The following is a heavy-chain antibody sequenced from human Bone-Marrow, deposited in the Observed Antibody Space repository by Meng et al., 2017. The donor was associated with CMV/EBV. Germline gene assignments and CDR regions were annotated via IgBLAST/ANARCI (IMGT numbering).Heavy chain of an antibody. CDR1: GFTFSSVW. CDR3: ARLLGGVTTYDY. CDR2: IRQDGGDI. D-gene: IGHD4-17*01. V-gene: IGHV3-7*01. J-gene: IGHJ4*02. Sequence: GESLKISCAASGFTFSSVWMSWVRQAPGQGLEWVASIRQDGGDIHYVDSAKGRFTISRDNAKSSLSLQMNYVRAEDTAVYYCARLLGGVTTYDYWGQGTRVTASS.